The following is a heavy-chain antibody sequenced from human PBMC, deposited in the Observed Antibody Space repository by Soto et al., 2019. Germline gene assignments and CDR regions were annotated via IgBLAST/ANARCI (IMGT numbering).Heavy chain of an antibody. Sequence: HGESLKISCKGSGYNFINYWIGWVRQMPGKGLEWMGIIYAGDSDTRYSPSFQGQVTISVDKSISTAYLQWSSLKASDTAIYYCAVSSGWYIGLDYWGPGTLVTVSS. V-gene: IGHV5-51*01. CDR2: IYAGDSDT. D-gene: IGHD6-19*01. J-gene: IGHJ4*02. CDR1: GYNFINYW. CDR3: AVSSGWYIGLDY.